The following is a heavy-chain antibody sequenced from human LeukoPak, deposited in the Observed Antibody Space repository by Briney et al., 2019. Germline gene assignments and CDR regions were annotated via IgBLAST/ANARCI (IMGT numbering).Heavy chain of an antibody. CDR2: ISRSGEST. CDR1: GFTFSGFA. CDR3: ARDTSDSSGYSFDY. Sequence: PGGSLRLSCAASGFTFSGFAMSWIRQAPGKGLEWVSSISRSGESTFYADSVRGRFTISRDNSKNTVSLQMESLRAEDTALYYCARDTSDSSGYSFDYWGQGTLVTVSS. D-gene: IGHD3-22*01. J-gene: IGHJ4*02. V-gene: IGHV3-23*01.